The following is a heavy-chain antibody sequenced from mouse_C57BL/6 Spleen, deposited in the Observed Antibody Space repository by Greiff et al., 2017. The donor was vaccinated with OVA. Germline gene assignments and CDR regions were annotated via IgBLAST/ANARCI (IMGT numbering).Heavy chain of an antibody. CDR2: IDPSDSET. CDR1: GYTFTSYW. Sequence: QVQLQQPGAELVRPGSSVKLYCKDSGYTFTSYWMHWVTQKPIQDLAWIGNIDPSDSETHYNQKFKDKATLTVDKSSSTAYMQRSSLTSEDSAVYYCARDDGLDVWRTGTTVIVSA. V-gene: IGHV1-52*01. D-gene: IGHD2-3*01. J-gene: IGHJ1*03. CDR3: ARDDGLDV.